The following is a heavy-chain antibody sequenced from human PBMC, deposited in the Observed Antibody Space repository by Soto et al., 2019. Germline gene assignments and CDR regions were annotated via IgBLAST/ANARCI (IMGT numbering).Heavy chain of an antibody. CDR1: ELTFSSYW. J-gene: IGHJ4*02. D-gene: IGHD1-26*01. CDR3: ATSTYSGTYSSLFDY. Sequence: GGSLRLSCAASELTFSSYWMTWVRQAPGKGLEWVANIKQDGSEKYYVESVKGRFTISRDNAKNSLFLQMNSLRAEDTAVYYCATSTYSGTYSSLFDYWGRGTLVTVSS. V-gene: IGHV3-7*01. CDR2: IKQDGSEK.